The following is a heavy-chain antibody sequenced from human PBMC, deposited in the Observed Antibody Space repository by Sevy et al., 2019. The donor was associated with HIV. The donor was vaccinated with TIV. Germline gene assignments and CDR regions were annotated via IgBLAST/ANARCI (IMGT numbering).Heavy chain of an antibody. CDR3: AGENAWGRGYS. Sequence: SETLSLTCTVSGGSITSLYWNWIRQPPGKGLEWIANIYYNGHINYNPSLKSRATLSLDTSKNQFSLRLSSVTAADTAMYYCAGENAWGRGYSWGQRTLVTGSS. J-gene: IGHJ4*02. V-gene: IGHV4-59*08. D-gene: IGHD1-26*01. CDR1: GGSITSLY. CDR2: IYYNGHI.